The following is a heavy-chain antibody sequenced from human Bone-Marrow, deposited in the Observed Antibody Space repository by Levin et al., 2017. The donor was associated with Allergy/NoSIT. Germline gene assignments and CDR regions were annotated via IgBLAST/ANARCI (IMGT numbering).Heavy chain of an antibody. V-gene: IGHV3-7*01. CDR3: ARDYYRKHDY. CDR1: EFTFSTSW. CDR2: INQDGSET. D-gene: IGHD3-10*01. Sequence: AGGSLRLSCAASEFTFSTSWMTWVRQAAGKGLEWVATINQDGSETYYVDSVKGRFTISRDNAKNSLYLHMNSLRAEDTAVYYCARDYYRKHDYWGQGTTVTVSS. J-gene: IGHJ4*02.